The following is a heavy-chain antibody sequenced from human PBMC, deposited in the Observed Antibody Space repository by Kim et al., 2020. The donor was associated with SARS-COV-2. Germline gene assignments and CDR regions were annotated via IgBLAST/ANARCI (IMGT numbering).Heavy chain of an antibody. Sequence: GGSLRLSCAASGFTFSSYAMSWVRQAPGKGLEWVSAISGSGGSTYYADSVKGRFTISRDNSKNTLYLQMNSLRAEDTAVYYCAKKGVELLWFGEFTWFDPWGQGTLVTVSS. CDR2: ISGSGGST. J-gene: IGHJ5*02. CDR3: AKKGVELLWFGEFTWFDP. D-gene: IGHD3-10*01. CDR1: GFTFSSYA. V-gene: IGHV3-23*01.